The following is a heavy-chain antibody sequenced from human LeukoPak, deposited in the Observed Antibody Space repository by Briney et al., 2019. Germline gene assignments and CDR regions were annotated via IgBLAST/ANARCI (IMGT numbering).Heavy chain of an antibody. V-gene: IGHV3-15*07. CDR3: ITDFTSL. CDR1: GFTFNSAW. J-gene: IGHJ4*02. Sequence: GGSLRLSCAASGFTFNSAWMNWVRQAPGKGLEWVGRIKSKTDGGTADYAAPVKGRFTISRDDSKNTLSLQMNSLKIEDTAVYYCITDFTSLWGQGTLVTVSS. CDR2: IKSKTDGGTA.